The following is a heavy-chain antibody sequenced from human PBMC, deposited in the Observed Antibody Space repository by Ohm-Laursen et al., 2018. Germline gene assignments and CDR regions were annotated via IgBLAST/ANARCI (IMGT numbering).Heavy chain of an antibody. J-gene: IGHJ6*02. CDR3: AKVLTESSGWYESYYYCGMDV. CDR1: GFTFSSYG. V-gene: IGHV3-30*18. CDR2: ISYDGSNK. Sequence: SLRLSCSASGFTFSSYGMHWVRQAPGKGLEWVAVISYDGSNKYYADSVKGRFTISRDNSKNTLYLQMNSLRAEDTAVYYCAKVLTESSGWYESYYYCGMDVWCQGTTVTVS. D-gene: IGHD6-19*01.